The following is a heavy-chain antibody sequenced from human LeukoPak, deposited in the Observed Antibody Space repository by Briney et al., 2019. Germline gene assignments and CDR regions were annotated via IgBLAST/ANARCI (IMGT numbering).Heavy chain of an antibody. V-gene: IGHV3-48*01. D-gene: IGHD3-3*01. Sequence: GGSLRLSCAASGFTFSNYRMNWVRQAPGKGLEWVSYIDSSTSTIYYADSVRGRFTISRDNAKNSLYLQMNSLRAEDTAVYYCARDGYYDFWSATQSFYFDYWGQGTLVTVSS. CDR3: ARDGYYDFWSATQSFYFDY. CDR1: GFTFSNYR. J-gene: IGHJ4*02. CDR2: IDSSTSTI.